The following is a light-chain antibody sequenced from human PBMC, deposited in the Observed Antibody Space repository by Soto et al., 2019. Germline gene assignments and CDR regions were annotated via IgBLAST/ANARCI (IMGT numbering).Light chain of an antibody. CDR1: SSDVGGYNY. CDR3: SSYAGTNIHYV. CDR2: DVS. Sequence: QSVLTQPPSASGSPGQSVTISCTGTSSDVGGYNYVSWYQQHPGKAPKLMIYDVSKRPSVVPDRFSGSKSGNTASLTVSGLQAEDEADYYCSSYAGTNIHYVFGTGTKVTVL. J-gene: IGLJ1*01. V-gene: IGLV2-8*01.